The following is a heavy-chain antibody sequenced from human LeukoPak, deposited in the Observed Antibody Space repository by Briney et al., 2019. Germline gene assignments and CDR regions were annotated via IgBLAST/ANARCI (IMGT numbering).Heavy chain of an antibody. CDR2: INWNSVSA. CDR3: AKGARSSSGYTTD. D-gene: IGHD3-22*01. CDR1: GFTFDDYA. Sequence: GGSLRLSCVASGFTFDDYAMHWVRQAPGKGLEWVAGINWNSVSAVYADSLKGRLTISRDNAKNSLFLQMDSLKTEDTAFYYCAKGARSSSGYTTDWGQGILVTVSS. V-gene: IGHV3-9*01. J-gene: IGHJ4*02.